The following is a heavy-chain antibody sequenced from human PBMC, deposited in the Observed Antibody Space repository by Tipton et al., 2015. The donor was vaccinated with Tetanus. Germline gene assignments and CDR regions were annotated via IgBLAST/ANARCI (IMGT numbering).Heavy chain of an antibody. CDR1: GFTLSRYT. CDR2: ISSSSRYI. D-gene: IGHD2-21*02. CDR3: ARGMAEASNCGGDCYSDY. J-gene: IGHJ4*02. Sequence: QLVQSRGGLVKPGGSLRLSCAASGFTLSRYTLNWVRQAPGKGLEWVSSISSSSRYIYYADSVKGRFTISRDNAKNSLYLQMISLRAEDTAVYSCARGMAEASNCGGDCYSDYWGQGTLVTVSS. V-gene: IGHV3-21*01.